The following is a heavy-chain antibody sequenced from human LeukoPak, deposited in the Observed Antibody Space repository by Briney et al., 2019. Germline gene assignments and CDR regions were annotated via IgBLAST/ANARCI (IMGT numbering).Heavy chain of an antibody. J-gene: IGHJ4*02. CDR3: ARAVAGTFQDY. CDR1: GFTFSSYG. V-gene: IGHV3-30*03. D-gene: IGHD6-19*01. Sequence: GRSLRLSCAASGFTFSSYGMHWVRQAPGKGLEWVAVISYDGSNKYYADSVKGRFTISRDNSENTLYLQMNSLRAEDTAVYYCARAVAGTFQDYWGQGTLVTVSS. CDR2: ISYDGSNK.